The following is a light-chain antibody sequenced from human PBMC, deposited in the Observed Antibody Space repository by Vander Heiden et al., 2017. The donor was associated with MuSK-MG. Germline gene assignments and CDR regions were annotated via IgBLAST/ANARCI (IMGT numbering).Light chain of an antibody. CDR1: QSVLYNSNNY. CDR2: WAS. J-gene: IGKJ4*01. V-gene: IGKV4-1*01. CDR3: QQYGKTLPLT. Sequence: DIVMTQSPDTLALSLGERATINCRSSQSVLYNSNNYLAWYQQKPGRPPRLLIYWASARESGVPDRFNGRGYGTDFTLTISNLQADDVGVYYCQQYGKTLPLTLRGETRVE.